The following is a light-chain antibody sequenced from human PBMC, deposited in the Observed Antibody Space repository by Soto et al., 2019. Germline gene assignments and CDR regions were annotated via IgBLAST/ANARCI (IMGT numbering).Light chain of an antibody. Sequence: DIQMTQSPSTLSASVGDRVIITCRASQSISSWLAWYQQKAGKAPKLLIYKASSLDSGVPSRFSGSGSGTEFTLTISSLQPDDFATYYCQQYNSYPLTFGGETKVEIK. CDR1: QSISSW. CDR2: KAS. V-gene: IGKV1-5*03. CDR3: QQYNSYPLT. J-gene: IGKJ4*01.